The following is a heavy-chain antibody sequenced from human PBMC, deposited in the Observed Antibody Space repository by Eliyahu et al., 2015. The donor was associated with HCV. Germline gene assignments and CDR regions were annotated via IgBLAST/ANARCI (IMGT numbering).Heavy chain of an antibody. V-gene: IGHV1-69*06. CDR3: ASSVYYDSSGYPPFDY. Sequence: EVKKPGSSVKVSCKASGGTFSSYAISWVRQAPGQGLEWMGGIIPIFGTANYAQKFQGRVTITADKSTSTAYMELSSLRSEDTAVYYCASSVYYDSSGYPPFDYWGQGTLVTVSS. CDR2: IIPIFGTA. J-gene: IGHJ4*02. D-gene: IGHD3-22*01. CDR1: GGTFSSYA.